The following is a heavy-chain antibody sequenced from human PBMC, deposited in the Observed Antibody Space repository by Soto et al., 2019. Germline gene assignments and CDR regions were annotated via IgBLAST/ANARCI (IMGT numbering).Heavy chain of an antibody. CDR3: AKDVPAMVINWWFDP. J-gene: IGHJ5*02. Sequence: GGSLRLSCAASGFTFSSYGMHWVRQAPGKGLEWVAVISYDGSNKYYADSVKGRFTISRDNSKNTLYLQMNSLRAEDTAVYYCAKDVPAMVINWWFDPWGQGTLVTVSS. D-gene: IGHD5-18*01. CDR2: ISYDGSNK. V-gene: IGHV3-30*18. CDR1: GFTFSSYG.